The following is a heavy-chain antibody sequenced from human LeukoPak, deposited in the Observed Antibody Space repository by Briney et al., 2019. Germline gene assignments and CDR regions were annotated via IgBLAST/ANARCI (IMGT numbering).Heavy chain of an antibody. CDR3: ARVLVISGYYFGPFDI. CDR2: IYYRGST. Sequence: SETLSLTCNVSGGSISSSSYYWGWVRQPPGKGLEWIGSIYYRGSTYYKPSLKSRVTISLDASNNQFSLKLSSVTAADTAVYYCARVLVISGYYFGPFDIWGRGTMVTVSS. CDR1: GGSISSSSYY. J-gene: IGHJ3*02. D-gene: IGHD3-22*01. V-gene: IGHV4-39*07.